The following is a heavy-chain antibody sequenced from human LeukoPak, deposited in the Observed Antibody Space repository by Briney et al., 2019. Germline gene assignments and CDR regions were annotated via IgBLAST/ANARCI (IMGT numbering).Heavy chain of an antibody. J-gene: IGHJ4*02. CDR3: ATAGHYYGSGSYLDY. CDR1: GYTFTSYD. CDR2: INPNSGGT. D-gene: IGHD3-10*01. V-gene: IGHV1-2*02. Sequence: GASVKVSCKASGYTFTSYDINWVRQAPGQGLEWMGWINPNSGGTNYAQKFQGRVTMTRDTSISTAYMELSRLRSDDTAVYYCATAGHYYGSGSYLDYWGQGTLVTVSS.